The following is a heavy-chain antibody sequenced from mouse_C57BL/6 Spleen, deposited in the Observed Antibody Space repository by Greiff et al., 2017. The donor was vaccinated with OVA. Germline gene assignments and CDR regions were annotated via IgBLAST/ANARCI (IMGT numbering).Heavy chain of an antibody. CDR2: IDPANGNT. V-gene: IGHV14-3*01. D-gene: IGHD1-1*01. CDR1: GFNIKNTY. J-gene: IGHJ4*01. Sequence: EVKLQESVAELVRPGASVKLSCTASGFNIKNTYMHWVKQRPEQGLEWIGRIDPANGNTKYAPKFQGKATITADTSSNTAYLQLSSLTSEDTAIYYCARGGYGSSPYDYAMDYWGQGTSVTVSS. CDR3: ARGGYGSSPYDYAMDY.